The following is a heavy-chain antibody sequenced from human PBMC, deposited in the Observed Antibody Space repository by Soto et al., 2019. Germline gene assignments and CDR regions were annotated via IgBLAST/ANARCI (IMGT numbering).Heavy chain of an antibody. CDR1: GFSFGSYA. CDR3: ARWSYLDY. CDR2: ISGSEGKT. Sequence: PGGSLRLSCAASGFSFGSYALSWVRQAPGKGLEWVSTISGSEGKTFYADSVKGRFSISRDTSQNTLYLQMNSLRADDTAIYYCARWSYLDYWGQGTRVTVSS. J-gene: IGHJ4*02. V-gene: IGHV3-23*01. D-gene: IGHD3-3*01.